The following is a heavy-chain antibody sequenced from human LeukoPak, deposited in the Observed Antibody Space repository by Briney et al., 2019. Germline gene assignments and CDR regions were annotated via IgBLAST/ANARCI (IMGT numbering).Heavy chain of an antibody. Sequence: SETLSLTCTVSGGSISSYYWSWIRQPAGKGLEWIGRIYTSGSTNYNPSHKSRVTMSVDTSKNQFSLKLSSVTAADTAVYYCAREVVVPAARYYYYYMDVWGKGTTVTVSS. J-gene: IGHJ6*03. V-gene: IGHV4-4*07. CDR1: GGSISSYY. CDR2: IYTSGST. D-gene: IGHD2-2*01. CDR3: AREVVVPAARYYYYYMDV.